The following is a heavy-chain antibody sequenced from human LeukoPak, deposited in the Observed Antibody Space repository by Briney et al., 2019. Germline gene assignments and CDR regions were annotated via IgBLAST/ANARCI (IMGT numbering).Heavy chain of an antibody. Sequence: ASVKVSCKASGYTFTGYNMHWVRQAPGQGLEWMGWINPNSGGTTYAQKFQGRVTMTRDTSISTAYMELGRLRSDVTAVYYCAREGYSYGFDYWGQGTLVTVSS. CDR2: INPNSGGT. D-gene: IGHD5-18*01. J-gene: IGHJ4*02. V-gene: IGHV1-2*02. CDR3: AREGYSYGFDY. CDR1: GYTFTGYN.